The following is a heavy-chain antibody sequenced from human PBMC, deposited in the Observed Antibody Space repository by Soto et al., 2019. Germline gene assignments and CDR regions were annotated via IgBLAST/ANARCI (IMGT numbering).Heavy chain of an antibody. D-gene: IGHD6-19*01. Sequence: GGSLRLSCAASGFTFSSYAMSWVRQAPGKGLEWVSAISGSGGSTYYADSVKGRFNISRDNSKNTLYLQMNSLRAEETAVYYCAKDSPVSGWKSFYYYSGMDVWGQGNTVTVSS. J-gene: IGHJ6*02. CDR3: AKDSPVSGWKSFYYYSGMDV. CDR1: GFTFSSYA. V-gene: IGHV3-23*01. CDR2: ISGSGGST.